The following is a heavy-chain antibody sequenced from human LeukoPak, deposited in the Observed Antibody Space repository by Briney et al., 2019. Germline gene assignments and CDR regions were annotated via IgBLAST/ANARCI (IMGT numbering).Heavy chain of an antibody. Sequence: TPSQTLSLTCTVSGGSISSGGYYWSWIRQHPGEGLEWIGYIYYSGSTYYNPSLKSRVTISVDTSKNQFSLKLSSVTAADTAVYYCARGLFRTLDYWGQGTLVTVSS. J-gene: IGHJ4*02. CDR2: IYYSGST. CDR1: GGSISSGGYY. V-gene: IGHV4-31*03. CDR3: ARGLFRTLDY.